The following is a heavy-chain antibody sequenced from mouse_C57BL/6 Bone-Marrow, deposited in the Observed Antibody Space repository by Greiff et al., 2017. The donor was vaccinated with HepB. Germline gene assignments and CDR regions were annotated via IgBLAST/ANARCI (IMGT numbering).Heavy chain of an antibody. J-gene: IGHJ4*01. CDR1: GFTFSSYA. CDR3: ARDHDGYAMDY. Sequence: EVKLMESGGGLVKPGGSLKLSCAASGFTFSSYAMSWVRQTPEKRLEWVATISDGGSYTYYPDNVKGRFTISRDNAKNNLYLQMSHLKSEDTAMYYCARDHDGYAMDYWGQGTSVTVSS. CDR2: ISDGGSYT. D-gene: IGHD2-12*01. V-gene: IGHV5-4*01.